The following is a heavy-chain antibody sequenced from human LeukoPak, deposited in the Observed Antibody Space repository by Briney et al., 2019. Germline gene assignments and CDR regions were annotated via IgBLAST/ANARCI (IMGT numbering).Heavy chain of an antibody. CDR2: MNPNNGNT. J-gene: IGHJ6*02. V-gene: IGHV1-8*01. CDR1: GYTFTSYD. D-gene: IGHD3-3*01. Sequence: PSVKVSCNASGYTFTSYDINWVRQATGQGLEWMGWMNPNNGNTGYAQKFQGRITMTRNTSISTAYMELSSLRSEDTAVYYCARARSTYYDFWSGYYNNYYGMDVWGQGTTVTVSS. CDR3: ARARSTYYDFWSGYYNNYYGMDV.